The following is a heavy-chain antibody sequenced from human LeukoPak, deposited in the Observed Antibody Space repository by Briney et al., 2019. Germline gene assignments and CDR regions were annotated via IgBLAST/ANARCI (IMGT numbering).Heavy chain of an antibody. J-gene: IGHJ4*02. CDR3: ARPYTVTTSSDY. D-gene: IGHD4-17*01. Sequence: PGGSLRLSCAASGFTFSSYGMHWVRQAPGKGLEWVAAISYDGSNKYYADSVKGRFTISRDNSKNTLYLQMNSLRAEDTAVYYCARPYTVTTSSDYWGQGTLVTVSS. CDR1: GFTFSSYG. CDR2: ISYDGSNK. V-gene: IGHV3-30*03.